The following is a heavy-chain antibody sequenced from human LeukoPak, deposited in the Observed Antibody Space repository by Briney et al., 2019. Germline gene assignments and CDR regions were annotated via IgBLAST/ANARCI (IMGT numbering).Heavy chain of an antibody. V-gene: IGHV1-3*01. CDR1: GYTFTSYA. D-gene: IGHD3-22*01. Sequence: ASVKVSCKASGYTFTSYAMHWVRQAPGQRLEWMGWINAGNGNTKYSQKFQGRVTITRDTSASTAYMELSSLRSEDTAVYYCARKGYDSSGYYKSNYFDYWGQGTLVTVSS. J-gene: IGHJ4*02. CDR2: INAGNGNT. CDR3: ARKGYDSSGYYKSNYFDY.